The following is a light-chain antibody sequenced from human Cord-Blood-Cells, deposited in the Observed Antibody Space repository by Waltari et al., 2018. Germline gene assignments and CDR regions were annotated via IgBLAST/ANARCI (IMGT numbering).Light chain of an antibody. V-gene: IGLV2-23*01. CDR1: RSDVGSSNI. J-gene: IGLJ3*02. CDR2: EGS. CDR3: CSYAGSSTWV. Sequence: QSALTQPASVSGSPGQPITISCTGTRSDVGSSNIVSWYQQHPGKAPKLMIYEGSKRPSGVSNRFSGSKSGNTASLTISGLQAEDEADYYCCSYAGSSTWVFGGGTKLTVL.